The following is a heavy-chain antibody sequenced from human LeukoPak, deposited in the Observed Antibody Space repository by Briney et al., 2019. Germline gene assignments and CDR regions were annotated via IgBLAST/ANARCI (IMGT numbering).Heavy chain of an antibody. Sequence: ASVKLSCKASGYSFSYFGISWVRQAPGQGLEWIGWINCYNGNTNYAQKSEGRLTLTTDTATSTIYMDLSNLRYDDTAAYYCTRRLDAAAGLANFDYWGQGTRVTVSS. D-gene: IGHD6-25*01. CDR3: TRRLDAAAGLANFDY. CDR2: INCYNGNT. J-gene: IGHJ4*02. CDR1: GYSFSYFG. V-gene: IGHV1-18*01.